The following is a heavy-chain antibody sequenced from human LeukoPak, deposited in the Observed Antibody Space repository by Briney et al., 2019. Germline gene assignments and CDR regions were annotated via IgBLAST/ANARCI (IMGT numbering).Heavy chain of an antibody. J-gene: IGHJ5*02. V-gene: IGHV3-53*01. D-gene: IGHD6-13*01. CDR1: GFTVSSIY. CDR2: IYSDGNT. CDR3: AGDTHSSSWYDH. Sequence: PGGSLRLSCAVSGFTVSSIYMSWVRQAPGKGLEWVSSIYSDGNTYYADSVKGRFTISRDSSRNTLYLQMNSLRVVDSAVYYCAGDTHSSSWYDHWGQGTLVTVSS.